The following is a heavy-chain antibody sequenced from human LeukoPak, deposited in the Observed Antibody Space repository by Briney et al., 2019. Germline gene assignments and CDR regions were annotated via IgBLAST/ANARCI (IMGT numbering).Heavy chain of an antibody. V-gene: IGHV4-59*13. J-gene: IGHJ4*02. CDR2: IDDSGNT. D-gene: IGHD4-23*01. CDR1: GGSISGYY. CDR3: ATDYGGTLSY. Sequence: SETLSLTCTVSGGSISGYYWSWIRRPPGMRLEWIGYIDDSGNTNYNPSLKSQVTISVDKSKNQFSLKLSSVTAADTAVYYCATDYGGTLSYWGQGTLVTVSS.